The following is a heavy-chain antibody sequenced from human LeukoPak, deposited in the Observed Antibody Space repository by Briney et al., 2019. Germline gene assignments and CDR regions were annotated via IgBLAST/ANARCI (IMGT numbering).Heavy chain of an antibody. V-gene: IGHV1-18*01. CDR2: ISAYNGNT. D-gene: IGHD2-21*02. J-gene: IGHJ4*02. CDR3: ARGGHIVVVTYLDY. Sequence: ASVXVSCKASGYTFTSYGISWVRQAHGQGREWMGWISAYNGNTNYAQKLQGRVTMTTDISTSTAYMELRSLRSDDTAVYYCARGGHIVVVTYLDYWGQGTLVTVS. CDR1: GYTFTSYG.